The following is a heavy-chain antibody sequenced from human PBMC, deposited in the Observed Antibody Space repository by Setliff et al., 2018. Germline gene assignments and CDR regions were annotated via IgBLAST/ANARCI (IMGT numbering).Heavy chain of an antibody. CDR3: VRDTTSGWMLTN. CDR2: LNNDGTTM. J-gene: IGHJ4*02. D-gene: IGHD6-25*01. Sequence: GGSLRLSCAASGFTFSTYGLNWVRQAPGKGLEWISYLNNDGTTMYYADSVRGRFTISRDNARDSLYLQMNSQRAEDTAVYYCVRDTTSGWMLTNWGQGTLVTVSS. V-gene: IGHV3-48*04. CDR1: GFTFSTYG.